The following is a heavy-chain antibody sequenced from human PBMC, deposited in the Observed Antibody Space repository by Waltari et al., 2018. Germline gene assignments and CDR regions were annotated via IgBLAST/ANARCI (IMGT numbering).Heavy chain of an antibody. D-gene: IGHD4-4*01. CDR3: ARTPDYSNLYYYFDY. CDR1: GGSFSGYY. CDR2: INHSGST. J-gene: IGHJ4*02. Sequence: QVQLQQWGAGLLKPSETLSLTCAVYGGSFSGYYWSWIRQPPGKGLEWIGEINHSGSTNDNPSLKSRVTISVDTSKNQFSLKLSSVTAADTAVYYCARTPDYSNLYYYFDYWGQGTLVTVSS. V-gene: IGHV4-34*01.